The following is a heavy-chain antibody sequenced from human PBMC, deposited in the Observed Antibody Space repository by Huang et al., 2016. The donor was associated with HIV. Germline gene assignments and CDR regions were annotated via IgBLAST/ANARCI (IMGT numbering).Heavy chain of an antibody. Sequence: QVQLVQSGAEVKNPGASVRVSCKASGYTFTDSNIHWVRQAPGQGLEWRGWINPKRAVTIYAQRFQGRVTMTRDTTISTVHMDLRRIQSDDTAVYFCARDWSFGSSTSPADWGQGTLVTVSS. CDR2: INPKRAVT. CDR1: GYTFTDSN. V-gene: IGHV1-2*02. CDR3: ARDWSFGSSTSPAD. D-gene: IGHD6-6*01. J-gene: IGHJ4*02.